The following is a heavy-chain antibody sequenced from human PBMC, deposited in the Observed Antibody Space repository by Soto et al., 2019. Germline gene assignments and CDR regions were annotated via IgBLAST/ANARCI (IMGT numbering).Heavy chain of an antibody. CDR3: ARNGPPTIFRVVITPRYGMDV. Sequence: SETLSLTCAVSGYSISSGYYWGWIRQPPGKGLEWIGSIYHSGSTYYNPSIKSRVTISVDTSKNQFSLKLSSVTAADTAVYYCARNGPPTIFRVVITPRYGMDVCGQGTTVTVYS. CDR1: GYSISSGYY. V-gene: IGHV4-38-2*01. CDR2: IYHSGST. D-gene: IGHD3-3*01. J-gene: IGHJ6*02.